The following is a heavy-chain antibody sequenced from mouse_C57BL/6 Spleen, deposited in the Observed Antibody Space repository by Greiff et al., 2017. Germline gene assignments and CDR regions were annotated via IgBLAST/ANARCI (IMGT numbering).Heavy chain of an antibody. CDR3: AKGEGSSGPFAY. Sequence: QVQLQQPGAELVMPGASVKLSCKASGYTFTSYWMHWVKQRPGQGLEWIGEIDPSDSYTNYNQKFKGKSTLTVDKSSSTAYMQLSSLTSEDSAVYYCAKGEGSSGPFAYWGQGTLVTVSA. V-gene: IGHV1-69*01. CDR2: IDPSDSYT. D-gene: IGHD3-2*02. J-gene: IGHJ3*01. CDR1: GYTFTSYW.